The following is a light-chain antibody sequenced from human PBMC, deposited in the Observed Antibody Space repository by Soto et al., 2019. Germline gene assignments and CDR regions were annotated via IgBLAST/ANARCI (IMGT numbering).Light chain of an antibody. CDR3: SSYTSSSTLYV. CDR1: SRDVGAYNY. V-gene: IGLV2-11*01. Sequence: QSALSQPRSVSGSPGQSVTISCTGTSRDVGAYNYVSWYQHHPGKAPKLMIYDVNKASSGVPDRFSGSKSANTASLTISGLQAEDEADYYCSSYTSSSTLYVFGTGTKVTVL. CDR2: DVN. J-gene: IGLJ1*01.